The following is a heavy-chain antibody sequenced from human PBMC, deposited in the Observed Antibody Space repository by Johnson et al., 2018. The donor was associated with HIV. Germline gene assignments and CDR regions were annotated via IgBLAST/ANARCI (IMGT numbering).Heavy chain of an antibody. Sequence: VQLVESGGGVVQPGRSLRLSCAASGFTVTNYAMHWVRQAPGTGLEWVAVTSYDGTNKYNADSVKGRLTISRDNSKKTLFLQMNSLRAEDTAVYYWAREIVGEVAATLISGAFDIWGQGTMVTVSS. D-gene: IGHD2-15*01. J-gene: IGHJ3*02. V-gene: IGHV3-30*04. CDR1: GFTVTNYA. CDR2: TSYDGTNK. CDR3: AREIVGEVAATLISGAFDI.